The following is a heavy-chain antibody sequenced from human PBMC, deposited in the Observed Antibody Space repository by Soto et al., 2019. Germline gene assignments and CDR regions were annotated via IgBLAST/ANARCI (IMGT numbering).Heavy chain of an antibody. CDR2: ISASGGLK. D-gene: IGHD2-15*01. CDR1: GFTFTNYA. CDR3: ARVVGGTSGWLDP. J-gene: IGHJ5*02. V-gene: IGHV3-23*01. Sequence: EVQLSESGGDLRQPGGSLRLSCAASGFTFTNYAMTWDRQTPGKGLEWVSGISASGGLKYYADSVRGRFTVSRDNSKNILYLQLDNLRDEDTALYYGARVVGGTSGWLDPWGQGTQVTVSS.